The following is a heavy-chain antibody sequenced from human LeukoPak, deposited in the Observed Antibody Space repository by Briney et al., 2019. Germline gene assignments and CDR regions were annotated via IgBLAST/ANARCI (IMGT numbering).Heavy chain of an antibody. V-gene: IGHV4-59*11. CDR3: ARVGIAAVGHYYYYYMDV. J-gene: IGHJ6*03. D-gene: IGHD6-13*01. CDR2: IHYSGST. CDR1: GGSIRSHY. Sequence: KPSETLSLTCTVSGGSIRSHYWSWVRQTPGKGLEWIGYIHYSGSTNNNPSLKSRVTISVDTSKNQFSLKLSSVTAADTAVYYCARVGIAAVGHYYYYYMDVWGKGTTVTVSS.